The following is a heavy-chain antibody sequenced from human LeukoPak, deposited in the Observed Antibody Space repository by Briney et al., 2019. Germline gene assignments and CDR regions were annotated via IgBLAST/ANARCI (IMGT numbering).Heavy chain of an antibody. Sequence: PGGSLRLSCAASGFTFSSYGMHWVRQAPGKGLEWVSYISSSSSTIYYADSVKGRFIISRDNAKNSLYLQMNSLRAEDTAVYYCARGSYSDYWGQGTLVTVSS. CDR2: ISSSSSTI. CDR1: GFTFSSYG. J-gene: IGHJ4*02. V-gene: IGHV3-48*01. CDR3: ARGSYSDY.